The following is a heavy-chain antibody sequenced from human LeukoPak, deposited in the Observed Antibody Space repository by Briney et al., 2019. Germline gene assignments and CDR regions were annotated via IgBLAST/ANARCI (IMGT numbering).Heavy chain of an antibody. CDR3: ARGRRSITIFGVAKTKDKYYFDY. CDR1: GYTFTSYD. D-gene: IGHD3-3*01. CDR2: MNPNSGNT. V-gene: IGHV1-8*01. Sequence: ASVKVSCKASGYTFTSYDINWVRQATGQGLEGMGWMNPNSGNTGYAQKFQGRVTMTRNTPISTAYMELRSLRSEDTAVYYCARGRRSITIFGVAKTKDKYYFDYWGQGTLVTVSS. J-gene: IGHJ4*02.